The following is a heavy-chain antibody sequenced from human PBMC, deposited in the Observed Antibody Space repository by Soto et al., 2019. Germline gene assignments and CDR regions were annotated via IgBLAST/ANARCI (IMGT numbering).Heavy chain of an antibody. CDR2: INPNSGGT. CDR1: GYTFTGYY. CDR3: ARGTAMAGALKYGMDV. J-gene: IGHJ6*02. Sequence: ASVKVSFKASGYTFTGYYMHWLRQAPGQGLEWMGWINPNSGGTNYAQKFQGWVTMTRDTSISTAYMELSRLRSDDTAVYYCARGTAMAGALKYGMDVWGQGTTVTVSS. D-gene: IGHD5-18*01. V-gene: IGHV1-2*04.